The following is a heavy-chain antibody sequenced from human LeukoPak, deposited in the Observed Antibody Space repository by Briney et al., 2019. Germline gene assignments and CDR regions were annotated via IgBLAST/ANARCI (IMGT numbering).Heavy chain of an antibody. Sequence: PGGSLRLSCAASGFTFSSYWMGWVRQAPGKGLEWVANIKQDGSEKYYVDSVKGRFTISRDNAKNSLYLQMNSLRAEDTAVYYCAREEYYYDSSGYYLGFDYWGQGTLVTVSS. CDR1: GFTFSSYW. J-gene: IGHJ4*02. D-gene: IGHD3-22*01. V-gene: IGHV3-7*01. CDR3: AREEYYYDSSGYYLGFDY. CDR2: IKQDGSEK.